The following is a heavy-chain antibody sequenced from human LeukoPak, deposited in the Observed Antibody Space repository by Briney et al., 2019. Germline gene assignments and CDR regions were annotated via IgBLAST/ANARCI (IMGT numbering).Heavy chain of an antibody. Sequence: GGCLRLSCAASGFTFSNAWMSWVRQAPGKGLEWVGHIRSKTDGGTTDYAAPVEGRFTISRDDSKNTLYLQMNSLKTEDTAVYYCSTERYGSGRRNFDYWGQGTLVTVSS. J-gene: IGHJ4*02. CDR3: STERYGSGRRNFDY. D-gene: IGHD3-10*01. CDR1: GFTFSNAW. CDR2: IRSKTDGGTT. V-gene: IGHV3-15*01.